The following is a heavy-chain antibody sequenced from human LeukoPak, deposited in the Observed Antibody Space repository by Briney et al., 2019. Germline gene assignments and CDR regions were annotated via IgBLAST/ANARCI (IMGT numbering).Heavy chain of an antibody. D-gene: IGHD3-10*01. Sequence: PGGSLRLSCAASGFTVSSSYMNWVRQAPGKGLEWVSIINSGGNTYYADSVKGRCTISRDNSKSTLYLQRGSLRGDDTAVYYCARHRDYDGAYYYYHMDVWSKGTTVTVSS. CDR3: ARHRDYDGAYYYYHMDV. CDR1: GFTVSSSY. V-gene: IGHV3-53*05. J-gene: IGHJ6*03. CDR2: INSGGNT.